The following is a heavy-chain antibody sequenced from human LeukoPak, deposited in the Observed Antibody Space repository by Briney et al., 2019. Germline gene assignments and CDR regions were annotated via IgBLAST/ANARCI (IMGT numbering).Heavy chain of an antibody. CDR1: GYTFTSYG. CDR2: ISAYNGNT. D-gene: IGHD4-17*01. CDR3: ATGDYGDYGY. V-gene: IGHV1-18*01. Sequence: ASVKVSCKASGYTFTSYGISWVRQAPGQGLEWMGWISAYNGNTNYAQKFQGRVTMTEDTSTDTAYMELSSLRSEDTAVYYCATGDYGDYGYWGQGTLVTVSS. J-gene: IGHJ4*02.